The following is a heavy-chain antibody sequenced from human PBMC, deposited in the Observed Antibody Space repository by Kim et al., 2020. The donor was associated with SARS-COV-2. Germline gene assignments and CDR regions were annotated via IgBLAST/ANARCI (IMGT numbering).Heavy chain of an antibody. Sequence: SETLSLTCIVSGASISSSDFYFYAWIRQPPGKGLEWIGSIYYSGTTYYNPSLKSRVTMSIDTSNNQFSLKLTSVSVADTAVYYCAKHGFAYDYSGHYYEPFFDSWGQGALVTVSS. CDR2: IYYSGTT. CDR1: GASISSSDFY. D-gene: IGHD3-22*01. J-gene: IGHJ4*02. V-gene: IGHV4-39*01. CDR3: AKHGFAYDYSGHYYEPFFDS.